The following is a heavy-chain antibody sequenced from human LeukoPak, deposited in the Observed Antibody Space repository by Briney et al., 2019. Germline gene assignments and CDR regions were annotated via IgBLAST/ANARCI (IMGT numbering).Heavy chain of an antibody. J-gene: IGHJ4*02. CDR3: ARGPRRDRYCSSTSCLTPADY. D-gene: IGHD2-2*01. V-gene: IGHV1-2*04. CDR2: INPNSGGT. CDR1: GYTFTGYY. Sequence: ASVKVSCKASGYTFTGYYMHWVRQAPGRGLEWMGWINPNSGGTNYAQKFQGWVTMTRDTSISTAYMELSRLRSDDTAAYYCARGPRRDRYCSSTSCLTPADYWGQGTLVTVSS.